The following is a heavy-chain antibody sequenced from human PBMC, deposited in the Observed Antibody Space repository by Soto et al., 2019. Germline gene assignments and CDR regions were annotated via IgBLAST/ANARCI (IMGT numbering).Heavy chain of an antibody. Sequence: LRLSCAASGFTFSSYSMHWVRQAPGKGMEWVSYISSGSDTIHYADSVKGRFTSSRDNAQSSLFLQMNSLSDDDTAVYYCARDKADRSCTSTSCFSPLDYWGQGTLVTVSS. J-gene: IGHJ4*02. CDR3: ARDKADRSCTSTSCFSPLDY. CDR1: GFTFSSYS. V-gene: IGHV3-48*02. CDR2: ISSGSDTI. D-gene: IGHD2-2*01.